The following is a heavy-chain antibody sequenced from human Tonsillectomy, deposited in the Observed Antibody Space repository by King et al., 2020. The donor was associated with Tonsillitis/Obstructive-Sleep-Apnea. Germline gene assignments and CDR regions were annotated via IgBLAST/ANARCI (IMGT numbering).Heavy chain of an antibody. CDR2: IIPIFGTA. CDR3: ARVHCSSTSCYPDY. Sequence: HVQLVESGAEVKKPGSSVKVSCKASGGTFSSYAISWVRQAPGQGLEWMGGIIPIFGTANYAQNFQGRVTITADESTSTAYMELSSLRSEDTAVYYCARVHCSSTSCYPDYWGQGTLVTVSS. V-gene: IGHV1-69*01. J-gene: IGHJ4*02. D-gene: IGHD2-2*01. CDR1: GGTFSSYA.